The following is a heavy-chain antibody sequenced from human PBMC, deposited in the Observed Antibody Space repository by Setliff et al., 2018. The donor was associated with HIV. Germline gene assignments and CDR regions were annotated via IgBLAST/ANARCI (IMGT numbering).Heavy chain of an antibody. Sequence: SETLSLTCTVSGGSIRSSRYYWGWIRQPPGKGLEWIGSIKYSGSPYYNPSLQSRVTISVDTSKNQFSLILTSVTAADTAVYYCARQDGALTGRYFYYYMNVWGKGTTVTVSS. CDR2: IKYSGSP. V-gene: IGHV4-39*01. D-gene: IGHD3-9*01. CDR1: GGSIRSSRYY. CDR3: ARQDGALTGRYFYYYMNV. J-gene: IGHJ6*03.